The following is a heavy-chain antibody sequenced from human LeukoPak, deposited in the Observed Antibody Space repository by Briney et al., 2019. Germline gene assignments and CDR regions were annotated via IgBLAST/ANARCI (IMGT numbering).Heavy chain of an antibody. CDR1: GYTFTSYD. CDR3: ARGRLNTIFGVVMEPADY. J-gene: IGHJ4*02. V-gene: IGHV1-8*03. CDR2: MNPNSGNT. D-gene: IGHD3-3*01. Sequence: ASGKASCKASGYTFTSYDINWVRQATGQGLEWMGWMNPNSGNTGYAERGQGRVTITRNTSIRPAYTEPSSVRWEETAVYYCARGRLNTIFGVVMEPADYWGQGTLVTVSS.